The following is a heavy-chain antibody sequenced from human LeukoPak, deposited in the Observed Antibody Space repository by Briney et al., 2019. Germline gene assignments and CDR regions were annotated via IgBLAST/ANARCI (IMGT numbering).Heavy chain of an antibody. D-gene: IGHD6-6*01. CDR2: INHSGST. V-gene: IGHV4-34*01. Sequence: PSETLSLTCAVYGGSFSGHYWSWIRQPPGKGLEWIGEINHSGSTNYNPSLKSRVTISVDTSKNQFSLKLSSVTAADTAVYYCAREGSSSLMFDYWGQGTLVTVSS. CDR1: GGSFSGHY. CDR3: AREGSSSLMFDY. J-gene: IGHJ4*02.